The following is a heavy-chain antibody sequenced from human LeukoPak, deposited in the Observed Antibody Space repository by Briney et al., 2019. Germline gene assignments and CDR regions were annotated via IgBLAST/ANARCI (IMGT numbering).Heavy chain of an antibody. D-gene: IGHD6-13*01. CDR2: IYSGGST. CDR1: GFTVSSNY. J-gene: IGHJ4*02. Sequence: AGGSLRLSCAASGFTVSSNYMSWVRQAPGKGLEWVSVIYSGGSTYYADSVKGRFTISRDNSKNTLYLQVNSLRAEDTAVYYCARVGDIAGFDYWGQGTLVTVSS. V-gene: IGHV3-53*01. CDR3: ARVGDIAGFDY.